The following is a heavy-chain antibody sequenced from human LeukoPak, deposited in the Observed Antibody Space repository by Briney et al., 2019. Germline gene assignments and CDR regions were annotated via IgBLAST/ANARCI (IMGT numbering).Heavy chain of an antibody. J-gene: IGHJ4*02. CDR3: ARARVGAIDY. Sequence: PGRSLRLSCAASGFTFSSYAMHRVRQAPGKGLEWVAVISYDGSNKYYADPVKGRFTISRDNSKNTLYLQMNSLRAEDTAVYYCARARVGAIDYWGQGTLVTVSS. V-gene: IGHV3-30-3*01. CDR2: ISYDGSNK. CDR1: GFTFSSYA. D-gene: IGHD1-26*01.